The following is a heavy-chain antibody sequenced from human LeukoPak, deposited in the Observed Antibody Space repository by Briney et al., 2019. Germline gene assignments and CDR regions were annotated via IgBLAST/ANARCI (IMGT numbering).Heavy chain of an antibody. Sequence: GASVKVSCKASGFTFTSSAVQWVRQARGQRLEWIGWIVVGSGNTNYAQKFQERVTITRDMSTSAAYMELSSLRSEDTAVYYCAATYSSGAKFDPWGQGTLVTVSS. D-gene: IGHD6-19*01. CDR3: AATYSSGAKFDP. CDR1: GFTFTSSA. V-gene: IGHV1-58*01. CDR2: IVVGSGNT. J-gene: IGHJ5*02.